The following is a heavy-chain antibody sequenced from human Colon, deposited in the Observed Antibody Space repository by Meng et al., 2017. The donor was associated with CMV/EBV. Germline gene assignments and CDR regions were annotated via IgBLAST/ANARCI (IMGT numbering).Heavy chain of an antibody. D-gene: IGHD2-8*02. CDR2: IKQGGSEK. CDR3: ARLLVGDNDYFDY. V-gene: IGHV3-7*01. Sequence: CTASGFSFSGSFMSWVRQAPGKGLEWVANIKQGGSEKYYLDSVKGRFTISRDDARKSLYLQMHSLRAEDTAVYYCARLLVGDNDYFDYWGQGALVTVSS. J-gene: IGHJ4*02. CDR1: GFSFSGSF.